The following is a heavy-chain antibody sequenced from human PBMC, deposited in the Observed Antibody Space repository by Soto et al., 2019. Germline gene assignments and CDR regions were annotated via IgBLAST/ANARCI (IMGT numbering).Heavy chain of an antibody. CDR2: IYYTGLS. J-gene: IGHJ6*02. D-gene: IGHD4-17*01. V-gene: IGHV4-59*01. CDR1: GVSISSYY. CDR3: SRDVDFGEEDV. Sequence: PSETLSLTCTVSGVSISSYYWSLIRQPPGKGLEWIGYIYYTGLSNSNPSLNSRVTMSVDTSKNQFSPKLSSVTAADTAVYYCSRDVDFGEEDVWGQGTTVTVSS.